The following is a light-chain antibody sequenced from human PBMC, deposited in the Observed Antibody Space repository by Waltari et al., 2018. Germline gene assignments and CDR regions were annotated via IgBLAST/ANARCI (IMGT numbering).Light chain of an antibody. CDR3: ASYYSDLDDVP. V-gene: IGLV1-51*02. CDR2: DNN. J-gene: IGLJ2*01. CDR1: SSNIGNNY. Sequence: QSVLTQPPSVSAAPGQMVTISCSGSSSNIGNNYVSWYQQLPGTAPRLLIYDNNQRPSGIPDRFSGSKSGTSATLGITGLQTGDEADYYCASYYSDLDDVPFGGGTKLTVL.